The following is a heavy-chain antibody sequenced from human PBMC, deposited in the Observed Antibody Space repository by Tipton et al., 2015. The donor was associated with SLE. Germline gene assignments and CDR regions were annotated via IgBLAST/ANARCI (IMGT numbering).Heavy chain of an antibody. Sequence: LRLSCGVYGGSLNYYYWTWIRQSPGKGLEWIATMHHNGSTYYNPSLRSRVTISMDTSRNQFSLRLKSVTAADTAVYYCATGHFDYWGQGSLVTVSS. CDR1: GGSLNYYY. V-gene: IGHV4-34*01. D-gene: IGHD1-14*01. CDR2: MHHNGST. J-gene: IGHJ4*02. CDR3: ATGHFDY.